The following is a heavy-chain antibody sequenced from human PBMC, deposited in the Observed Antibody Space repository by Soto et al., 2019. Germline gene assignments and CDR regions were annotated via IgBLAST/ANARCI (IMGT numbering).Heavy chain of an antibody. V-gene: IGHV3-23*01. D-gene: IGHD6-6*01. Sequence: EVQLLESGGGLVQPGGSLRLSCAASGFTFSSYAMSWVRQAPGKGLEWVSAISGSGGSTYYADSVKGLFTISRDNSKNTLYLQMNSLRAEDTGVYYCAKEVEYSSSTPHYYYYYMDVWGKGTTVTVYS. CDR2: ISGSGGST. CDR1: GFTFSSYA. CDR3: AKEVEYSSSTPHYYYYYMDV. J-gene: IGHJ6*03.